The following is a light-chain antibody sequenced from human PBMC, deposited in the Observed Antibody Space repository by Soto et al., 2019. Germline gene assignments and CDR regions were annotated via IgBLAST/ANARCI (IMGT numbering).Light chain of an antibody. CDR1: SSDVGGYNY. CDR3: SSYTSSSTVV. CDR2: EVS. J-gene: IGLJ2*01. V-gene: IGLV2-14*01. Sequence: SALTQPASVSGSPGQSINISCTGTSSDVGGYNYVSWYQQHPGKAPKLMIYEVSNRPSGVSNRFSGSKSGNTASLTISGLQAEDEADYYCSSYTSSSTVVFGGGTKLTVL.